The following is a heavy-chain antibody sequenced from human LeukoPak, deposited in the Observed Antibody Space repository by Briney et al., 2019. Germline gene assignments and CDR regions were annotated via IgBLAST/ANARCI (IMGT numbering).Heavy chain of an antibody. CDR3: ARGIVGATTPDY. Sequence: SVKVSCKASGGTFSSYAISWVRQAPGQGLEWMGGIIPIFGTANYAQKFQGRVTITADESTSTAYMELSSLRSEDTAVYYCARGIVGATTPDYWGQGTLVTVSS. J-gene: IGHJ4*02. D-gene: IGHD1-26*01. V-gene: IGHV1-69*13. CDR1: GGTFSSYA. CDR2: IIPIFGTA.